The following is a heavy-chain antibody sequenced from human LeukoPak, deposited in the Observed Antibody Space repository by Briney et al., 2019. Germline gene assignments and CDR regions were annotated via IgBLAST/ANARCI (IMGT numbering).Heavy chain of an antibody. CDR1: GFTFTTYW. J-gene: IGHJ4*02. V-gene: IGHV3-7*01. CDR3: VRGHSSSWSFFDY. D-gene: IGHD6-13*01. CDR2: INQDGTEK. Sequence: GESLRLSCAASGFTFTTYWMSWVRQFPGKGLQWVANINQDGTEKYYVDSVKGRFTISRDNPKHTLYLQMNSLRAEDTAVYYCVRGHSSSWSFFDYWGQGTLVTVSS.